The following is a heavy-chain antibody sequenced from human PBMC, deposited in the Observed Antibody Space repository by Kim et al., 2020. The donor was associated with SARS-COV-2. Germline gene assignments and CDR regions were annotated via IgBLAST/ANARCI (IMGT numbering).Heavy chain of an antibody. Sequence: SETLSLTCTVSGGSITRDSHYWAWIRQPPGKGLEWIGSVYYSGNTFYDPSLKSRVSIYVDTSENHFSLELRFVTAADTAVYYCARSFGDVYNATDWLDPWGQGTLGTVSS. V-gene: IGHV4-39*01. CDR1: GGSITRDSHY. CDR3: ARSFGDVYNATDWLDP. D-gene: IGHD1-1*01. J-gene: IGHJ5*02. CDR2: VYYSGNT.